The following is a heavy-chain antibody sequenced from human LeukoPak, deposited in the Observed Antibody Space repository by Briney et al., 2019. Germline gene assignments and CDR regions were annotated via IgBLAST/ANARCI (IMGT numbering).Heavy chain of an antibody. CDR3: ARVTTQKGGSSPNY. CDR2: MNPNSGNT. Sequence: ASVKVSCKASGYTFTSYDINLVRQATGQGLEWMGWMNPNSGNTGYAQKFQGRVTITGNTSISTAYMELSSLRSEDTAVYYCARVTTQKGGSSPNYWGQGTLVTVSS. CDR1: GYTFTSYD. V-gene: IGHV1-8*03. J-gene: IGHJ4*02. D-gene: IGHD6-6*01.